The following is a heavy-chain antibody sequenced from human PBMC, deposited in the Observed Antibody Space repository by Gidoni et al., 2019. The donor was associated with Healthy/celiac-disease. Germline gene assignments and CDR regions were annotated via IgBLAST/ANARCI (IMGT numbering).Heavy chain of an antibody. Sequence: QVQLVQSGAEVKKPGSSVKVSCKASGGTFSSYAISWVRQAPGQGLEWMGGIIPIFGTANYAQKFQGRVTITADKSTSTAYMELSSLRSEDTAVYYCARSSNHQRWYPPIAEGGMDVWGQGTTVTVSS. CDR3: ARSSNHQRWYPPIAEGGMDV. J-gene: IGHJ6*02. CDR2: IIPIFGTA. V-gene: IGHV1-69*06. CDR1: GGTFSSYA. D-gene: IGHD6-13*01.